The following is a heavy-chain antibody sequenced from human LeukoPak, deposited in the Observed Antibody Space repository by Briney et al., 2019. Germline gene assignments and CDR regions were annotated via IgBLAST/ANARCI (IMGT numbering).Heavy chain of an antibody. CDR2: IHYSGST. CDR1: GGSISSSSYY. D-gene: IGHD6-19*01. V-gene: IGHV4-39*01. J-gene: IGHJ4*02. Sequence: SETLSLTCTVSGGSISSSSYYWGWIRQPPGKGLEWVGSIHYSGSTYYNPSLKSRLTISVDTSKNQLSLKLNSVTAAGAGVYYCARHAGLAVAATGFDYWGQGTLVTVSS. CDR3: ARHAGLAVAATGFDY.